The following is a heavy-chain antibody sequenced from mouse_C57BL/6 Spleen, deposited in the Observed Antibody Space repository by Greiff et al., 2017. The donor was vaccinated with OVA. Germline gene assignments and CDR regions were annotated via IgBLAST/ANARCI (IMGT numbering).Heavy chain of an antibody. Sequence: EVQLVESGGGLVQPKGSLKLSCAASGFTFNTYAMHWVRPAPGKGLEWVARLRSKSSNYATYYADSVKDRFTISRDDSQSMLYLQMNNLKTEDTAMYYCVREVYGYDVALGYWGQGTTLTVSS. D-gene: IGHD2-2*01. CDR1: GFTFNTYA. CDR3: VREVYGYDVALGY. CDR2: LRSKSSNYAT. J-gene: IGHJ2*01. V-gene: IGHV10-3*01.